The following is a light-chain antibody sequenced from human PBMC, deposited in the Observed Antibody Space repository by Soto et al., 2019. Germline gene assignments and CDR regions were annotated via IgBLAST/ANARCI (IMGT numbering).Light chain of an antibody. CDR2: DVT. CDR3: SSYTSISTYV. CDR1: RSNVGGYNF. J-gene: IGLJ1*01. Sequence: QSVLTQPASASGSPDQSFPISCPGTRSNVGGYNFVSWYQQHPDKAPKLMIYDVTNRPSGVSNRFSGSKSGNTASLTISGLQAEDEADYYCSSYTSISTYVFGTGTKVTVL. V-gene: IGLV2-14*01.